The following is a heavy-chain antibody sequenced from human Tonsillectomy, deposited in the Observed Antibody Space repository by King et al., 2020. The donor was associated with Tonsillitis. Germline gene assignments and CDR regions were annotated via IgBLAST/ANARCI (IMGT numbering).Heavy chain of an antibody. CDR3: AGADLYSYVYEIGY. V-gene: IGHV4-4*02. Sequence: VQLQESGPGLVKPSGTLSLTCDVSGGSFSGSNWWSWVRQPPGKGLEWLGEIYHSGSTNYNPSLKSRVTISVDKSKNQYSLKLRSVTAADTAVYYCAGADLYSYVYEIGYWGQGTLVTVSS. J-gene: IGHJ4*02. D-gene: IGHD5-18*01. CDR2: IYHSGST. CDR1: GGSFSGSNW.